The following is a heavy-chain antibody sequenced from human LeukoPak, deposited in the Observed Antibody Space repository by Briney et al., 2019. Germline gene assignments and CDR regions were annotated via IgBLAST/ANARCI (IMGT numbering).Heavy chain of an antibody. CDR2: ISGSGGST. D-gene: IGHD3-3*01. CDR1: GFTFSSYA. Sequence: GGSLRLSCAASGFTFSSYAMSWVRQAPGKGLEWVSAISGSGGSTYYADSVKGRFTISRDNSKNTLYLQMNSLRAEDTAVYYCAKYPDDFGVVIIGFWIDYWGQGTLVTVSS. CDR3: AKYPDDFGVVIIGFWIDY. J-gene: IGHJ4*02. V-gene: IGHV3-23*01.